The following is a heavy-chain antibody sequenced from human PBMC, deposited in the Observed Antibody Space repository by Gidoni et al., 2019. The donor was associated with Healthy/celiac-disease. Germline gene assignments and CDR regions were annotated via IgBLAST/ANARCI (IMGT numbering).Heavy chain of an antibody. CDR1: GFTFSSYA. CDR3: ASERRSWGAFDI. D-gene: IGHD7-27*01. Sequence: QVQLVESGGGVVQPGRSLRLSCAASGFTFSSYAMHWVRQAPGKGLEWVAVISYDGSNKYYADSVKGRFTISRDNSKNTLYLQMNSLRAEDTAVYYCASERRSWGAFDIWGQGTMVTVSS. CDR2: ISYDGSNK. V-gene: IGHV3-30-3*01. J-gene: IGHJ3*02.